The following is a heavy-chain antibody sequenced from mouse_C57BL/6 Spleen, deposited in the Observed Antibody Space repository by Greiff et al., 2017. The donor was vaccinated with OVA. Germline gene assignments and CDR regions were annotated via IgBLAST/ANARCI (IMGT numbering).Heavy chain of an antibody. J-gene: IGHJ2*01. CDR1: GFTFSDYY. CDR3: ARKEGSGYVFDY. CDR2: INYDGSST. V-gene: IGHV5-16*01. D-gene: IGHD3-2*02. Sequence: EVHLVESEGGLVQPGSSMKLSCTASGFTFSDYYMAWVRQVPEKGLEWVANINYDGSSTYYLDSLKSRFIISRDNAKNILYLQMSSLKSEDTATYYCARKEGSGYVFDYWGQGTTLTVSS.